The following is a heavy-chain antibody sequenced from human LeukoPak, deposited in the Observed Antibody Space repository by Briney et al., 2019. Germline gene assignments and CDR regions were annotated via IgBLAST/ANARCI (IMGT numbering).Heavy chain of an antibody. Sequence: GGSLRLSCAASGFTFSSYGMHWVRQAPGKGLEWVAFIRYDGGNKYYADSVKGRFTISRDNSKNTLYLQMNSLRAEDTAVYYCAKGFIAKVPFDYWGQGTLVTVSS. CDR1: GFTFSSYG. V-gene: IGHV3-30*02. CDR3: AKGFIAKVPFDY. D-gene: IGHD3-16*02. CDR2: IRYDGGNK. J-gene: IGHJ4*02.